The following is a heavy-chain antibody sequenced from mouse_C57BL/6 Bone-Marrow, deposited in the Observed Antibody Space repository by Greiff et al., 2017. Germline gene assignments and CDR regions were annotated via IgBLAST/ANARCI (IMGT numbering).Heavy chain of an antibody. D-gene: IGHD1-1*01. V-gene: IGHV1-64*01. CDR2: IHPNSGST. CDR1: GYTFTSYW. J-gene: IGHJ1*03. CDR3: AREGRFCGSSWYFDV. Sequence: QVQLLQPGAELVKPGASVKLSCKASGYTFTSYWMHWVKQRPGQGLEWIGMIHPNSGSTNYNEKFKSKATLTVDKSSSTAYMQRSSLTSGDSAVYYCAREGRFCGSSWYFDVGGTGTTGTVSS.